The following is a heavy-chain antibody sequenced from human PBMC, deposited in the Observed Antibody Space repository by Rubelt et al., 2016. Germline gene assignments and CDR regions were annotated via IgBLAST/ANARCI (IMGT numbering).Heavy chain of an antibody. V-gene: IGHV1-18*04. Sequence: QVQLVQSGAEVKKPGASVKVSCKASGYTFTSYYMHWVRQDPGQGLEWMGWISVYNGNTNYAQKLKCSVTMTTEPATSTAYMGLRSLRSDDTAVYYCARDRLSGMDVWGQGTTVTVSS. CDR3: ARDRLSGMDV. CDR1: GYTFTSYY. J-gene: IGHJ6*02. CDR2: ISVYNGNT. D-gene: IGHD3-22*01.